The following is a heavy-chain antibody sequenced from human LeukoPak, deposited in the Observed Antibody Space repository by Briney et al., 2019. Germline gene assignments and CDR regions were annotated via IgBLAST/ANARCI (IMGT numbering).Heavy chain of an antibody. Sequence: GASVKVSCKASEYTFTSYDINWVRQATGQGLEWMGWMNPNSGNTVYAQKFQGRVTMTRDTSISTAYMELSSLRSEDTAMYYCARNSGYYYYYMDVWGKGTTVTVSS. CDR2: MNPNSGNT. CDR3: ARNSGYYYYYMDV. CDR1: EYTFTSYD. J-gene: IGHJ6*03. V-gene: IGHV1-8*01. D-gene: IGHD4-23*01.